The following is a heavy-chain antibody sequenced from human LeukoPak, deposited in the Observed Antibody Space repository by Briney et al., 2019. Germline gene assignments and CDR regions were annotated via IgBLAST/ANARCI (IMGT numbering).Heavy chain of an antibody. J-gene: IGHJ4*02. CDR1: GFTFSSYA. Sequence: GSLRLSCAASGFTFSSYAMSWVRQAPGKGLEWVSAISGSGGSTYCADSVKGRFTISRDNSKNTLYLQMNSLRAEDTAVYYCAKDSAYYDSSGFFDYWGQGTLVTVSS. V-gene: IGHV3-23*01. D-gene: IGHD3-22*01. CDR3: AKDSAYYDSSGFFDY. CDR2: ISGSGGST.